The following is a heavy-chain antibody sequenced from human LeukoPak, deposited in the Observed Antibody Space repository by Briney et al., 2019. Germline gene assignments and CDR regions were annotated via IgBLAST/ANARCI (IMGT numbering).Heavy chain of an antibody. V-gene: IGHV3-23*01. CDR1: VFTFRIYA. CDR3: AEAGWVSNAEAVL. CDR2: LRGDGER. D-gene: IGHD1-1*01. Sequence: SGGALRLSCAASVFTFRIYAMSWVRKSPEGGVEWVSSLRGDGERFYADYSMGRLILFREESRNTVFLQLNSMRVEDTAVYFCAEAGWVSNAEAVLWGQRALVAVSS. J-gene: IGHJ4*02.